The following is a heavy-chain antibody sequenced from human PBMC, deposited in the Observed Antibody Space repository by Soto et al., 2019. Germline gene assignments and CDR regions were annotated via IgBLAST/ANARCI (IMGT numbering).Heavy chain of an antibody. V-gene: IGHV1-2*02. CDR3: ARGGGVGVAGSAAFDM. D-gene: IGHD3-3*01. J-gene: IGHJ3*02. CDR2: INPATGAA. CDR1: GYPVTAYY. Sequence: QLHLVQSGAVVKKPGASVTVSCSASGYPVTAYYMHWVRQAPGRGLEWMGGINPATGAAKYTQTYQGRFTRTRDTSTSTVFMELCGLTSEDTAGFYLARGGGVGVAGSAAFDMWGQGTLVTVSS.